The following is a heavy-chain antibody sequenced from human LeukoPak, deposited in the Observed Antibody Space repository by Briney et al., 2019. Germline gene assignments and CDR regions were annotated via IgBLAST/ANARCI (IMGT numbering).Heavy chain of an antibody. J-gene: IGHJ3*01. CDR3: GKYLQPSGYPYALAL. D-gene: IGHD5-12*01. CDR1: GFTFSTYA. CDR2: ISAGSDTT. V-gene: IGHV3-23*01. Sequence: GGSLRLSCSASGFTFSTYAMGWVRQAPVRGLEWVASISAGSDTTSYADSLKGRFTISRDNSRKTLYLQMNSLSAEDTAVYYCGKYLQPSGYPYALALWGQGTVVTVSS.